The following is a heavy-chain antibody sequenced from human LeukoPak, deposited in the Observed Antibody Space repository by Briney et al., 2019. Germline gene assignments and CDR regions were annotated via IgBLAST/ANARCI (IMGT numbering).Heavy chain of an antibody. Sequence: SVKVSCKASGGTFSSYAISWVRQAPGQGLEWMGGIIPIFGTTNYAQRLQGRVTITADESTSTAYMGLSSLRSEDTAVYYCALLATTVVTRFDYGGQGTLVTVSS. D-gene: IGHD4-23*01. CDR1: GGTFSSYA. V-gene: IGHV1-69*13. CDR3: ALLATTVVTRFDY. CDR2: IIPIFGTT. J-gene: IGHJ4*02.